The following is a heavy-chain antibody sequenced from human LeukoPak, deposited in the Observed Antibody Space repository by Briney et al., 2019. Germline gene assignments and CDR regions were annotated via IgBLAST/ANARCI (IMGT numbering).Heavy chain of an antibody. CDR3: ARPAARYYFYHGMDV. Sequence: PSETLSLTCTVSDGSISSSSYYWGWLRQPPGKGLEWIGSTYYSGSTYSNPSFKSRVTISVDTSKNQFSLKLSSVTAADTAVYYCARPAARYYFYHGMDVWGQGTTVTVFS. V-gene: IGHV4-39*01. J-gene: IGHJ6*02. CDR2: TYYSGST. D-gene: IGHD6-13*01. CDR1: DGSISSSSYY.